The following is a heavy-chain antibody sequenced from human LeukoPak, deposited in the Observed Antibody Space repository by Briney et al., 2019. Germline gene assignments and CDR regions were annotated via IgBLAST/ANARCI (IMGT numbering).Heavy chain of an antibody. CDR2: ISGFGDST. D-gene: IGHD3-22*01. Sequence: GGSLRLSCAASGFTFSDYGMTWVRQAPGKRLEWVSAISGFGDSTYYTDSVKGRFTISRDNSKNTLSLQMNSLRAEDTAVYYCAKIVDSSGYPDDYWGQGTLVTVSS. V-gene: IGHV3-23*01. CDR3: AKIVDSSGYPDDY. J-gene: IGHJ4*02. CDR1: GFTFSDYG.